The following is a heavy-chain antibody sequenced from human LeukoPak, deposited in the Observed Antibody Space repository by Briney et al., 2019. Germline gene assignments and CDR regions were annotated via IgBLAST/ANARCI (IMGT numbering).Heavy chain of an antibody. V-gene: IGHV3-74*01. D-gene: IGHD3-10*01. CDR2: INSDGSTT. J-gene: IGHJ5*02. Sequence: PGGSLRLSCAGSDSTFSRYGMNWVRQAPGKGLVWVSRINSDGSTTSYADSVKGRFTISRDNSKNTLYLQMNSLRAEDTAVYFCARVATGSYDWFDPWGQGTLVTVSS. CDR1: DSTFSRYG. CDR3: ARVATGSYDWFDP.